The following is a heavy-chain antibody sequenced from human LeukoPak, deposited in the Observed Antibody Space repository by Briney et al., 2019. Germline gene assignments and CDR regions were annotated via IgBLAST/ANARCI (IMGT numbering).Heavy chain of an antibody. CDR3: AREFADEYGDYGAYYYYYMDV. CDR2: IYTSGST. J-gene: IGHJ6*03. D-gene: IGHD4-17*01. Sequence: SETLSLTCTVSGGSISSFYWSWIRQPAGKGLEWIGRIYTSGSTNYNPSLKSRVTMSVDTSKNQFSLKLSSVTAADTAVYYCAREFADEYGDYGAYYYYYMDVWGKGTTVTVSS. V-gene: IGHV4-4*07. CDR1: GGSISSFY.